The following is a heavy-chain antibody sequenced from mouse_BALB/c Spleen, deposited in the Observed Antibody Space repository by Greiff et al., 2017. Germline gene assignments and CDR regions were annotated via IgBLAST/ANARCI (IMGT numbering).Heavy chain of an antibody. J-gene: IGHJ2*01. CDR1: GYTFTSYW. D-gene: IGHD2-1*01. V-gene: IGHV1-69*02. CDR3: ARGGNYDYFDY. Sequence: QVQLQQPGAELVKPGASVKLSCKASGYTFTSYWMHWVKQRPGQGLEWIGEIDPSDSYTNYNQKFKGKATLTVDKSSSTAYMQLSSLTSEDSAVYYCARGGNYDYFDYWGQGTTLTVSS. CDR2: IDPSDSYT.